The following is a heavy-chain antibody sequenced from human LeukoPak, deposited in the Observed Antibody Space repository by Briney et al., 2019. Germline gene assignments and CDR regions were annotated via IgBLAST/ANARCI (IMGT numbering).Heavy chain of an antibody. V-gene: IGHV3-48*01. CDR2: ISSSSSTI. Sequence: GSLRLSCAASGFTFSSYSMNWVRQAPGKGLEWVSYISSSSSTIYYADSVKGRFTISRDNAKNTLYLQMNSLRAEDTAVYYCAREGDPAGLDYWGQGTLVTVSS. D-gene: IGHD6-13*01. J-gene: IGHJ4*02. CDR3: AREGDPAGLDY. CDR1: GFTFSSYS.